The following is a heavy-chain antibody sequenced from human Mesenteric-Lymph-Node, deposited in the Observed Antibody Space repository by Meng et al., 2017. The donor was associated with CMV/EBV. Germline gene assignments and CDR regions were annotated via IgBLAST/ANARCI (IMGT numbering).Heavy chain of an antibody. CDR3: ASYYDGSGAYYYYGMDV. D-gene: IGHD3-22*01. CDR1: GFTFSSYW. CDR2: IKQDGSEK. V-gene: IGHV3-7*01. Sequence: GGSLRLSCAASGFTFSSYWTSWVRQAPGKGLEWVANIKQDGSEKNYVDSVRGRSTISRDNARNSLYLQMNNLRTEDTAVYYCASYYDGSGAYYYYGMDVWGQGTTVTVSS. J-gene: IGHJ6*02.